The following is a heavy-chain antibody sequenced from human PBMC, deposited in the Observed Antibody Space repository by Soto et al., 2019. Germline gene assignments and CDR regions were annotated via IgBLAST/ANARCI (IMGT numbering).Heavy chain of an antibody. CDR3: AGRRLRRTCFDN. Sequence: SETLSLTCTVSGDSIGRGGYYWTWIRQHPGKGLEWIAYIYTTGSTYYNPSLKSRITMSIDTSKSQLSLTLSSVTAADTAVYYGAGRRLRRTCFDNGGR. D-gene: IGHD3-9*01. V-gene: IGHV4-31*03. CDR1: GDSIGRGGYY. CDR2: IYTTGST. J-gene: IGHJ2*01.